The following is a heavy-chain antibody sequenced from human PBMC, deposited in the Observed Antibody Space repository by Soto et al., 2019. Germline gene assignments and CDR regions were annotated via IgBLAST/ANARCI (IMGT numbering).Heavy chain of an antibody. D-gene: IGHD3-22*01. Sequence: SVKGSGTASGFTVTSSAVPWVRQARGQRLEWIGWIVVGSGNTNYAQKFQERVTITRDMSTSTAYMELSSLRSEETAVYYCARAPHSSGHYFDYWGQGTLLTVYS. J-gene: IGHJ4*02. CDR3: ARAPHSSGHYFDY. V-gene: IGHV1-58*01. CDR2: IVVGSGNT. CDR1: GFTVTSSA.